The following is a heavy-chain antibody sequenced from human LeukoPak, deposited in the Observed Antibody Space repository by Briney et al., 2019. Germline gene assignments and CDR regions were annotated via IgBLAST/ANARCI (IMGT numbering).Heavy chain of an antibody. CDR3: AREVRDGYNLASFYYYYMDG. J-gene: IGHJ6*03. CDR1: GGTFSSYA. D-gene: IGHD5-24*01. CDR2: IIPIFGTA. V-gene: IGHV1-69*05. Sequence: VASVRLSCTASGGTFSSYAISWVRQAPGQGLEWMGGIIPIFGTANYAQKFQGRVTITTDESTSTAYIELSSLRSEDTAVYYCAREVRDGYNLASFYYYYMDGWGKGTTVTVSS.